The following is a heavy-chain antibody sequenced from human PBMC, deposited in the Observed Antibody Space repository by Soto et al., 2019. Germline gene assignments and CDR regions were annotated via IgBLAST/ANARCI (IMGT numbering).Heavy chain of an antibody. CDR1: GFTFSNAW. Sequence: GGSLRLSCAASGFTFSNAWMNWVRQAPGKGLEWVGRIKSKTDGGTTDYAAPVKGRFTISRDDSKNTLYLQMNSLKTEDTAVYYCTTTYNYDSSGYYYDLAYWGQGTLVTVSS. V-gene: IGHV3-15*07. J-gene: IGHJ4*02. D-gene: IGHD3-22*01. CDR2: IKSKTDGGTT. CDR3: TTTYNYDSSGYYYDLAY.